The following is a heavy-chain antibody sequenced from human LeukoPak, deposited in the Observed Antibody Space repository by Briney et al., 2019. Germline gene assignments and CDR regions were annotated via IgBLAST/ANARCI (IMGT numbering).Heavy chain of an antibody. J-gene: IGHJ4*02. D-gene: IGHD2-15*01. CDR3: AGGAWATRLGS. CDR1: GESLNSYY. V-gene: IGHV4-34*01. CDR2: IYESGTT. Sequence: SETLSLTCAVYGESLNSYYWSWVRQPPGEGLEWIGEIYESGTTEYNPSLKSRVTISMVPSKQQFSLSLSSVTAADTAVYYCAGGAWATRLGSWGLGTPVIVSS.